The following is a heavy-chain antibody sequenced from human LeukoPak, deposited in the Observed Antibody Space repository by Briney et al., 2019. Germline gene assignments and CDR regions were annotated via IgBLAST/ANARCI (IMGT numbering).Heavy chain of an antibody. Sequence: PSQTLSLTCTVSGGSISSGGYYWSWIRQPPGKGLEWIGYIYYSGSTYYNPSLKSRVTISVDTSKNQFSLKLSSVTAADTAVYYCAGEEITMIVVGAFDIWGQGTMVTVSS. J-gene: IGHJ3*02. V-gene: IGHV4-30-4*01. CDR1: GGSISSGGYY. CDR2: IYYSGST. D-gene: IGHD3-22*01. CDR3: AGEEITMIVVGAFDI.